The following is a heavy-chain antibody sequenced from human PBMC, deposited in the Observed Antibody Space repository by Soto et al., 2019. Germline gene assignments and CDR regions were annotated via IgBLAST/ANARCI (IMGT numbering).Heavy chain of an antibody. J-gene: IGHJ6*02. Sequence: GASVKVSCKASGYTFTSYGISWVRQAPGQGLEWMGWISAYNGNTNYAQKLQGRVTMTTDTSTSTAYMELRSLRSDDTAVYYCAREYYGSGKRCSGMDVWGQGTTVTVSS. CDR1: GYTFTSYG. CDR2: ISAYNGNT. V-gene: IGHV1-18*01. CDR3: AREYYGSGKRCSGMDV. D-gene: IGHD3-10*01.